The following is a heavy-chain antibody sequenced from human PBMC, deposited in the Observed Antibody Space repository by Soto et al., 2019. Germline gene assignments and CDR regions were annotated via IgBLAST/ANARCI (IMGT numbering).Heavy chain of an antibody. CDR1: GGSISSSSYY. CDR2: IYYSGST. CDR3: ARPLDYGDYPRVNWFDP. J-gene: IGHJ5*02. Sequence: SETLSLTCTVSGGSISSSSYYWGWIRQPPGKGLEWIGSIYYSGSTYYNPSLKSRVTISVDTSKNQFSLKLSSVTAADTAVYYCARPLDYGDYPRVNWFDPWGQGTLVTVSS. D-gene: IGHD4-17*01. V-gene: IGHV4-39*01.